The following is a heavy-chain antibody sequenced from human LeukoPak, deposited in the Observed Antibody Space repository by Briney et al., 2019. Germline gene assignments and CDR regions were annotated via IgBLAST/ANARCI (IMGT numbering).Heavy chain of an antibody. Sequence: ASVKVSCKASGYTFTNYVITWVRQAPGQGLEWMGWISVYNGDTNYAQNLQGRVTMTTDTSASTAYMELRSLRSDDTAVYYCARYSSGPDYWGQGTLITVSS. CDR2: ISVYNGDT. CDR1: GYTFTNYV. J-gene: IGHJ4*02. CDR3: ARYSSGPDY. D-gene: IGHD6-19*01. V-gene: IGHV1-18*01.